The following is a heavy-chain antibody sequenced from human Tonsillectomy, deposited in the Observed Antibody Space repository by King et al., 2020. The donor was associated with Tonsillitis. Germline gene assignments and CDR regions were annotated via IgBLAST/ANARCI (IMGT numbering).Heavy chain of an antibody. V-gene: IGHV3-48*02. CDR3: ARGRGDY. Sequence: VQLVESGGGLVQPGGSLRLSCAASGFTFSSYTMSWVRQAPGKGLEWASYISSSSSTIFYADSVKGRFTISRDNGKNSLYLQMNSLRDEDTAVYYCARGRGDYWGQGTLVTVSP. CDR1: GFTFSSYT. J-gene: IGHJ4*02. CDR2: ISSSSSTI.